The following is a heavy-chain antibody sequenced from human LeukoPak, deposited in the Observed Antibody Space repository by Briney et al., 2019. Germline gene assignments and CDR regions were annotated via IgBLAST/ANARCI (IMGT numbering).Heavy chain of an antibody. CDR3: ARHVLGANGDFDY. CDR1: GGSISSYY. V-gene: IGHV4-59*01. D-gene: IGHD2-8*01. CDR2: IYYSGST. Sequence: SETLSLTCTVSGGSISSYYWSWIRQPPGKGLEWIGYIYYSGSTNYNPSLKSRVTISVDTSKNQFSLKLSSVTAADTAVYYCARHVLGANGDFDYWGQGTLVTVSS. J-gene: IGHJ4*02.